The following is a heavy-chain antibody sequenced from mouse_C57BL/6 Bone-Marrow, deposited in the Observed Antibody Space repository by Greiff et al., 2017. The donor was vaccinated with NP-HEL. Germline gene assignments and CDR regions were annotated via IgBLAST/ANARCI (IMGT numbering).Heavy chain of an antibody. Sequence: EVQGVESGGGLVKPGGSLKLSCAASGFTFSSYTMSWVRQTPEKRLEWVATISGGGGNTYYPDSVKGRFTISRDNAKNTLYLQVSSLRSEDTALYYCARRRNYYGSSYDWFAYWGQGTLVTVSA. D-gene: IGHD1-1*01. CDR2: ISGGGGNT. V-gene: IGHV5-9*01. CDR1: GFTFSSYT. J-gene: IGHJ3*01. CDR3: ARRRNYYGSSYDWFAY.